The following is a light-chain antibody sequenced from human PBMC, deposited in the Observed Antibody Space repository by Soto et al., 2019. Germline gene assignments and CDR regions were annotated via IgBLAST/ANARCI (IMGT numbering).Light chain of an antibody. J-gene: IGLJ1*01. V-gene: IGLV1-44*01. CDR1: SYNIGKNT. Sequence: QSVLAQPPSVSGTPGQRVTISCSGSSYNIGKNTVSWYQQLPGAAPKPLISTDNQRPSGVPDRFSGSKSGTSASLAISGLQSEDEDDYYFAAWDNSLNGHVFGTGTKVTVL. CDR3: AAWDNSLNGHV. CDR2: TDN.